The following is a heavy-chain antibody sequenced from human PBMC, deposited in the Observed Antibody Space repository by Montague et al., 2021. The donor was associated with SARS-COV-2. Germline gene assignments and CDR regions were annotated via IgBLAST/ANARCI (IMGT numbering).Heavy chain of an antibody. CDR2: ISYSGRT. Sequence: SETLSLTCTVSGGSVSSSPYYWGWIRQPPGRGLEWVGSISYSGRTYFSPSLKSRLTISVDPSENQFSLRLSSVTAADTAVYYCASSYYYGSGTYVYDYYMDVGGKGTTVTASS. D-gene: IGHD3-10*01. CDR1: GGSVSSSPYY. J-gene: IGHJ6*03. V-gene: IGHV4-39*01. CDR3: ASSYYYGSGTYVYDYYMDV.